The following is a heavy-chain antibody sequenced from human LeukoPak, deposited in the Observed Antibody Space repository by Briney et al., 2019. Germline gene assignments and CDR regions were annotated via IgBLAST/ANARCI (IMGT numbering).Heavy chain of an antibody. J-gene: IGHJ4*02. CDR3: ATTYYYDSSGLYY. Sequence: SVKVSFKASGGPFSSYAISWVRQAPGQGLEWMGRIIPIFGIANYAQKFQGRVTITADKSTSTAYMELSSLRSEDTAVYYCATTYYYDSSGLYYWGQGTLVTVSS. D-gene: IGHD3-22*01. V-gene: IGHV1-69*04. CDR1: GGPFSSYA. CDR2: IIPIFGIA.